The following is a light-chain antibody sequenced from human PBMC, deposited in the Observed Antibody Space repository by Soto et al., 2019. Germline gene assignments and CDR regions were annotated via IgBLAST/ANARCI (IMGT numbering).Light chain of an antibody. CDR3: QQRSNWLPVT. CDR2: DAS. CDR1: QSVSSY. Sequence: EIVLTQSPATLSLSPGERATLSCRASQSVSSYLAWDQQKPGQAPRLLIYDASNRATGIPARFSGSGSGTDFTLTISSLEPEDFAVYYCQQRSNWLPVTFGQGTRLEIK. V-gene: IGKV3-11*01. J-gene: IGKJ5*01.